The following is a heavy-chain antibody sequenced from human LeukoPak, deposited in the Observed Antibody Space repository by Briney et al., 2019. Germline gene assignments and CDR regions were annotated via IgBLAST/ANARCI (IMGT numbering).Heavy chain of an antibody. D-gene: IGHD1-1*01. Sequence: GASVKVSCKASEDTFNGYYIHWVRQAPGQGLEWMGWINPNSGGTNYAQKFQGRVTMTRDTSISTAYMELSRLRSDDAAVYYCASPKTRYNWNDGLFDIWGQGTMVTVSS. CDR3: ASPKTRYNWNDGLFDI. V-gene: IGHV1-2*02. J-gene: IGHJ3*02. CDR2: INPNSGGT. CDR1: EDTFNGYY.